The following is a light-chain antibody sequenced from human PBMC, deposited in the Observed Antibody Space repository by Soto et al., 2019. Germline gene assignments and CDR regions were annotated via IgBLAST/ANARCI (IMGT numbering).Light chain of an antibody. CDR3: QQYNSYSWT. J-gene: IGKJ1*01. Sequence: DIQMTQSPSTLSASVGDRVTITCRASQSISSWLAWYQQKPGKAPKLLIYEASSLESGVPSRFSGRGSGTEFPLTISSLQPDDFAPYYCQQYNSYSWTFGQGTKVEIK. CDR1: QSISSW. V-gene: IGKV1-5*03. CDR2: EAS.